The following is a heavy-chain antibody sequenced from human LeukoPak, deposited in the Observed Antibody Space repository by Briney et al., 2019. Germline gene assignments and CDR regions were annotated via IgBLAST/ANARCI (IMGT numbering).Heavy chain of an antibody. CDR2: IYHSGST. CDR3: ARRRSSSCFDY. D-gene: IGHD6-13*01. V-gene: IGHV4-39*07. CDR1: GGSISSSSYY. J-gene: IGHJ4*02. Sequence: SETLSLTCTVSGGSISSSSYYWGWIRQPPGKGLEWIGSIYHSGSTYYNPSLKSRVTISVDTSKNQFSLKLSSVTAADTAVYYCARRRSSSCFDYWGQGTLDTVSS.